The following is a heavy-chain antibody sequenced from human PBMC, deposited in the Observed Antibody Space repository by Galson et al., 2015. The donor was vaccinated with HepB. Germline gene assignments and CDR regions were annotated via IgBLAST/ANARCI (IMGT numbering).Heavy chain of an antibody. CDR1: GFTFSSYS. J-gene: IGHJ4*02. V-gene: IGHV3-21*01. CDR2: ISSSSSYI. CDR3: ARGGRDSYSSGCVDY. D-gene: IGHD6-19*01. Sequence: SLRLSCAASGFTFSSYSMNWIRQAPGKGLEWVSSISSSSSYIYYADSVKGRFTISRDNAKNSLYLQMNSLRAEDTAVYYCARGGRDSYSSGCVDYWGQGTLVTVSS.